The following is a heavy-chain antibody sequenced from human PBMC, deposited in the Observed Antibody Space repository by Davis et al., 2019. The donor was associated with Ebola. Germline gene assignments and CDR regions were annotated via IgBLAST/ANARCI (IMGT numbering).Heavy chain of an antibody. D-gene: IGHD3-10*01. Sequence: ASVKVSCKASRYTFTSYGISWVRHALGQGLEGLGWISAYNGNTNYAQKLQGRVTMTTDTSTSTAYMELRSLRSDDTAVDYCARAPYYYGSGSFDYWGQGTLVTVSS. J-gene: IGHJ4*02. CDR2: ISAYNGNT. CDR1: RYTFTSYG. V-gene: IGHV1-18*01. CDR3: ARAPYYYGSGSFDY.